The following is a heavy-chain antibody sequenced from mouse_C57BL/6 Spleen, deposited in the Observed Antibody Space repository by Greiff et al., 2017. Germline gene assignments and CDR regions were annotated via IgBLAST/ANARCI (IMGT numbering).Heavy chain of an antibody. Sequence: QVQLQQPGAELVRPGSSVKLSCKASGYTFTSYWMHWVKQRPIQGLEWIGNIDPSDSETHYNQKFKDKATLTVDKSSSTAYMQLSSLTSEDSAVYYCARDYGSRTDWYFDVWGTGTTVTVSS. D-gene: IGHD1-1*01. CDR2: IDPSDSET. J-gene: IGHJ1*03. V-gene: IGHV1-52*01. CDR1: GYTFTSYW. CDR3: ARDYGSRTDWYFDV.